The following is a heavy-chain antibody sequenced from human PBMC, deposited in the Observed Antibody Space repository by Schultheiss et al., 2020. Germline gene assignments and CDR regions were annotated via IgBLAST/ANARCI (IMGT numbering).Heavy chain of an antibody. D-gene: IGHD2-2*01. CDR3: ARDPKLKQGYCSSTSCYLSGMDV. CDR1: GFTFSSYS. V-gene: IGHV3-21*01. Sequence: GGSLRLSCAASGFTFSSYSMNWVRQAPGKGLEWVSSISSSSSYIYYADSVKGRFTISRDNAKNSLYLQMNSLRAEDTAVYYCARDPKLKQGYCSSTSCYLSGMDVWGQGTTVTVFS. CDR2: ISSSSSYI. J-gene: IGHJ6*02.